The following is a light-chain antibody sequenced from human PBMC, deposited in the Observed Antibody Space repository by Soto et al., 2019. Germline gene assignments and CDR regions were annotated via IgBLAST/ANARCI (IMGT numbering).Light chain of an antibody. J-gene: IGLJ2*01. Sequence: QSALTQPRSVSGSSGQSVTISCAGTSSDVDVGDYNYVSWFQQRPGKAPKLIIFDFTKRPSGVPDRFSGSTSGTTASLTISGLQADDEGDSYCCSYSGTYTWIFGGGTKLTVL. CDR1: SSDVDVGDYNY. CDR2: DFT. CDR3: CSYSGTYTWI. V-gene: IGLV2-11*01.